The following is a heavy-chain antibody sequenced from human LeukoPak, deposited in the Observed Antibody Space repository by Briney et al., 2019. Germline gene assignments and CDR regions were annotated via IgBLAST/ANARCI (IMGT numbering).Heavy chain of an antibody. Sequence: GGSLRLSCAASGFTFTSYGIHWVRQAPGKGLEWVALISYHGRIKHYADSLKGRFTISRDNSKNTLYLQMNSLRAEDTAVYYCAKGLLWFGFPFYWGQGTLVTVSS. V-gene: IGHV3-30*18. D-gene: IGHD3-10*01. J-gene: IGHJ4*02. CDR3: AKGLLWFGFPFY. CDR1: GFTFTSYG. CDR2: ISYHGRIK.